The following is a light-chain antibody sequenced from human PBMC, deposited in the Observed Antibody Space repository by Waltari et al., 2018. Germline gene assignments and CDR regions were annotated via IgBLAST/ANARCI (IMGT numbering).Light chain of an antibody. CDR3: QQYNNWPRT. J-gene: IGKJ1*01. V-gene: IGKV3-15*01. CDR1: QSVSSN. Sequence: ETVMTQSPATLSVSTGERATLSCRASQSVSSNLAWYQQKPGQAPRLLIYGASTRATGIQARVSGSGSGTEFTLTISSLQSEDFAVYYCQQYNNWPRTFGQGTKVEIK. CDR2: GAS.